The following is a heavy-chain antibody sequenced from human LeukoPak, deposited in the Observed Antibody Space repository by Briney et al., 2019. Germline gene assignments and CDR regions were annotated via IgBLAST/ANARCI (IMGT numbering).Heavy chain of an antibody. CDR2: ISYDGSNK. D-gene: IGHD2-2*01. Sequence: QPGRSLRLSCAASGFTFSSYGMHWVRQAPGKGLEWVAVISYDGSNKYYADSVKGRFTISRDNSKNTLYLQMNSPRAEDTAVYYCAKDRGKYQLLVEFDYWGQGTLVTVSS. CDR3: AKDRGKYQLLVEFDY. J-gene: IGHJ4*02. V-gene: IGHV3-30*18. CDR1: GFTFSSYG.